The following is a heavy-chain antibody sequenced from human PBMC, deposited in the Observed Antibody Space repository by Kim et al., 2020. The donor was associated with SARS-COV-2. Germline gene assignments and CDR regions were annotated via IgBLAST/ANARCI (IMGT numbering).Heavy chain of an antibody. D-gene: IGHD2-2*01. CDR3: ASDGIVVVPADPDYYFYYGMDV. Sequence: ASVKVSCKASGYTFTSYGISWVRQAPGQGLEWLGWISAYNGNTNYAQKHQGRVTMTTDTSTSTAYMELRSLRSDDTAVYYCASDGIVVVPADPDYYFYYGMDVWSQGTTVTVSS. CDR2: ISAYNGNT. J-gene: IGHJ6*02. CDR1: GYTFTSYG. V-gene: IGHV1-18*04.